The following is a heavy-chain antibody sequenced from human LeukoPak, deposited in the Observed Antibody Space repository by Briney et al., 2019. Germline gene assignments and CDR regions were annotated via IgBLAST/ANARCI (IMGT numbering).Heavy chain of an antibody. D-gene: IGHD1-26*01. J-gene: IGHJ3*02. CDR2: IIPIFGTA. Sequence: SVKVSCKASGGIFSSYAISWVRQAPGQGLEWMGRIIPIFGTANYAQKFQGRVTITTDESTSTAYMELSSLRSEDTAVYYCARDELRGPGAFDIWGQGTMVTVSS. V-gene: IGHV1-69*05. CDR3: ARDELRGPGAFDI. CDR1: GGIFSSYA.